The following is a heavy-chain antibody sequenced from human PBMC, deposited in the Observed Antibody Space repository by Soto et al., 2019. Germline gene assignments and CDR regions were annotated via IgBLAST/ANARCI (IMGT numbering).Heavy chain of an antibody. J-gene: IGHJ6*02. D-gene: IGHD6-19*01. CDR3: ARTSPYSSGWHYYYYGMDV. V-gene: IGHV3-74*01. CDR1: GFTFSSYW. Sequence: EVQLVESGGGLVQPGGSLRLSCAASGFTFSSYWMHWVRQAPGKGLVWVSRINSDGSSTSYADSVKGRFTISRDNAKNTLYLQMNRLRAEDTAVYYCARTSPYSSGWHYYYYGMDVWGQGTTVTVSS. CDR2: INSDGSST.